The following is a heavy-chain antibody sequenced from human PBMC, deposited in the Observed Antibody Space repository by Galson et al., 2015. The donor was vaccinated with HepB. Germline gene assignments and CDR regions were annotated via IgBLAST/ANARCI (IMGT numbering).Heavy chain of an antibody. CDR2: IWYDGSNK. Sequence: SLRLSCAASGFTFSSYGMHWVRQAPGKGLEWVAVIWYDGSNKYYADSVKGRFTISRDNSKNTLYLQMNSLRAEDTAVYYCARAHCGGDCYPPFFDYWGQGTLVTVSS. V-gene: IGHV3-33*01. CDR1: GFTFSSYG. CDR3: ARAHCGGDCYPPFFDY. J-gene: IGHJ4*02. D-gene: IGHD2-21*01.